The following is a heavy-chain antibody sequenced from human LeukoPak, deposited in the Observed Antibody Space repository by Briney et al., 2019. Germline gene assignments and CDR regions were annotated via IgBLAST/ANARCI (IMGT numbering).Heavy chain of an antibody. V-gene: IGHV4-34*01. CDR3: ARDSTTLRNPFDY. Sequence: SETLSLTCAVYGGSFSGYYWSWIRQPPGKGLEWIGEINHSGSTNYNPSLKSRVTISVDTSKNQFSLKLSSVTAADTAVYYCARDSTTLRNPFDYWGQGTLVTVSS. CDR2: INHSGST. CDR1: GGSFSGYY. J-gene: IGHJ4*02. D-gene: IGHD1-14*01.